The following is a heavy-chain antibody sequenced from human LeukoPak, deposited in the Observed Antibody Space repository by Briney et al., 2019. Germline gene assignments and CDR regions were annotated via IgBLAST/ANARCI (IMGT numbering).Heavy chain of an antibody. Sequence: ASVKVSCKASGYTFTGYYMHWVRQAPGQGLEWMGWIDPNSGGTNYAQKFQGRVTMTRDTSISAAYMELSRLRSDDTAVYYCAREVLPAATYMDVWGKGTTVTISS. CDR1: GYTFTGYY. CDR3: AREVLPAATYMDV. V-gene: IGHV1-2*02. D-gene: IGHD2-2*01. CDR2: IDPNSGGT. J-gene: IGHJ6*03.